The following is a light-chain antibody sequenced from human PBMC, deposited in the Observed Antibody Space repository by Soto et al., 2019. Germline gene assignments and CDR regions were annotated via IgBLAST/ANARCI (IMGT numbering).Light chain of an antibody. J-gene: IGKJ3*01. CDR2: AAS. Sequence: DIQMTQSPTSLSASVGDRVTITCRASQGIRNFVAWYQQKPGKAPKLLIYAASTLQSGVPSRFSGSGSGTDFTLTINSLLPEDAATYSCQKYSSVPVFGPGTKVEI. CDR1: QGIRNF. V-gene: IGKV1-27*01. CDR3: QKYSSVPV.